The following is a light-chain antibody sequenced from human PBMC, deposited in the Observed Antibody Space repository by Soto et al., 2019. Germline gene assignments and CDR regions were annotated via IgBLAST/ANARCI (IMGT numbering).Light chain of an antibody. CDR1: QSISSY. J-gene: IGKJ5*01. CDR2: AAS. V-gene: IGKV1-39*01. Sequence: DIQMTQPPSSLSASVGDRATITCRASQSISSYLNWYQQKPGKAPKVLIYAASNLQGGVPSRFSGSGSGTDFTLTISSLQPEDSATYYCQQSYSSPITFGQGTRLEIK. CDR3: QQSYSSPIT.